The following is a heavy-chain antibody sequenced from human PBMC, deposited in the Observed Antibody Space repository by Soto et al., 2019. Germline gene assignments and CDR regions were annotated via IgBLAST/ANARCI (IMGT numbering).Heavy chain of an antibody. CDR2: INAGNGNT. Sequence: QVQLVQSGAEEKKPGASVKVSCKASGYTFTSYAMHWVRQAPGQRLEWMGWINAGNGNTKYSQKFQGRVTITRDTSASTAYMELSSLRSEDTVVYYCARGITLPTPLDYWGQGTLVTVSS. D-gene: IGHD1-20*01. CDR3: ARGITLPTPLDY. J-gene: IGHJ4*02. V-gene: IGHV1-3*05. CDR1: GYTFTSYA.